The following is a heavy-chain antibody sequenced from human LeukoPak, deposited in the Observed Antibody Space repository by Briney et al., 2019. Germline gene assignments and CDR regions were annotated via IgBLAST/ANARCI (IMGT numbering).Heavy chain of an antibody. CDR2: VYHSGST. V-gene: IGHV4-4*02. J-gene: IGHJ5*02. CDR1: GGSISSSYW. CDR3: ARGSSSWYSRSQNWFDP. Sequence: SETLSLTCAVSGGSISSSYWWSWVRQPPGKGLEWIGEVYHSGSTNYNPSLKSRVTISVDTSKNQFSLKLSSVTAADTAVYYCARGSSSWYSRSQNWFDPWGQGTLVTVSS. D-gene: IGHD6-13*01.